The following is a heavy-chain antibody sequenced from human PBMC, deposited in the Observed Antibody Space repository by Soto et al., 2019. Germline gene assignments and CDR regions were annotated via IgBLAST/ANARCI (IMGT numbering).Heavy chain of an antibody. Sequence: PGGSLRLSCAASGFTFSNAWMSWVRQAPGKGLEWVGRIKSKTDGGTTDYAAPARGRFTISRDDSKNTLYLQMNILKTEDTAVYYCTTEVVGATIFDYWGQGTLVTVSS. D-gene: IGHD1-26*01. J-gene: IGHJ4*02. V-gene: IGHV3-15*01. CDR3: TTEVVGATIFDY. CDR1: GFTFSNAW. CDR2: IKSKTDGGTT.